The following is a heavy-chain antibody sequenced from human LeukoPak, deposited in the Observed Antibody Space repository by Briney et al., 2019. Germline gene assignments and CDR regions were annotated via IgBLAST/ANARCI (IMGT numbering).Heavy chain of an antibody. Sequence: GGSLRLSCAASGFSNYAMAWVRQAPGKGLEWVSAISGDGSATYYGNSVKGRFTISRDSSKNTLYLQMNSPRAEDTAVFYCAKYWGSSYNYAPFDSWGQGTLVTVSS. D-gene: IGHD3-10*01. J-gene: IGHJ4*02. CDR1: GFSNYA. CDR2: ISGDGSAT. V-gene: IGHV3-23*01. CDR3: AKYWGSSYNYAPFDS.